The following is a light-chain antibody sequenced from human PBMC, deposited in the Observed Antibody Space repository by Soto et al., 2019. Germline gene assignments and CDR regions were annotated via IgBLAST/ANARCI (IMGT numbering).Light chain of an antibody. J-gene: IGKJ1*01. CDR1: QDIGSN. CDR3: QQSYSTPPWT. V-gene: IGKV1-39*01. CDR2: DAS. Sequence: DNKMTQSPPSLSGIVGDRVSITCQSSQDIGSNLNWYQQKPGEAPNLLIYDASSLQTGVPSRFSGSGSGTDFSLTISSLQPEDFATYYCQQSYSTPPWTFGQGTKVDIK.